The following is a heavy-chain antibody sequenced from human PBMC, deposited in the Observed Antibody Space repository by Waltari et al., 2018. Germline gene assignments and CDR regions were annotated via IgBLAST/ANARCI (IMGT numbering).Heavy chain of an antibody. CDR3: ARGANWNYVGPFDY. Sequence: QVQLVESGGGVVQPGRSLRLSCAASGFTFSSYAMPWVRQASGKGLEWVAVISYDGSNKYYADSVKGRFTISRDNSKNTLYLQMNSLRAEDTAVYYCARGANWNYVGPFDYWGQGTLVTVSS. D-gene: IGHD1-7*01. J-gene: IGHJ4*02. CDR1: GFTFSSYA. V-gene: IGHV3-30-3*01. CDR2: ISYDGSNK.